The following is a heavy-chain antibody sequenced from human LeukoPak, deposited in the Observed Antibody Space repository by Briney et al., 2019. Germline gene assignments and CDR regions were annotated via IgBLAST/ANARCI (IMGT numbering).Heavy chain of an antibody. CDR3: ARIHFQFYYMDV. CDR2: IFHRGST. V-gene: IGHV4-59*12. D-gene: IGHD2/OR15-2a*01. CDR1: GGSISSYY. J-gene: IGHJ6*03. Sequence: SETLSLTCTVSGGSISSYYWSWVRQPPGKGLEWIGHIFHRGSTYYNPSLKSRVTIAVDRPKNQVSLKLMSMTAADTAVYYCARIHFQFYYMDVWGKGTTVTVSS.